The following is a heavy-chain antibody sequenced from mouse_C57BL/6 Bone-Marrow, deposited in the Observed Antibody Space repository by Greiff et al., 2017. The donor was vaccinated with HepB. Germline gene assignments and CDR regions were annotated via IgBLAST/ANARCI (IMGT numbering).Heavy chain of an antibody. J-gene: IGHJ1*03. Sequence: QVQLQQSGAELVKPGASVKMSCKASGYTFTTYPIEWMKQNHGKSLEWIGNFHPYNDDTKYNEKFKGKATLTVEKSSSTVYLELSRLTSDDSAVYYCARGHYGSSPHWYFDVWGTGTTVTVSS. CDR3: ARGHYGSSPHWYFDV. D-gene: IGHD1-1*01. V-gene: IGHV1-47*01. CDR2: FHPYNDDT. CDR1: GYTFTTYP.